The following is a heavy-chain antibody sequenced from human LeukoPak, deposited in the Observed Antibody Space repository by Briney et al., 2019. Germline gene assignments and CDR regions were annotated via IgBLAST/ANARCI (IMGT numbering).Heavy chain of an antibody. CDR1: GYTFTGYY. CDR3: ARAPGPSMYYFDY. Sequence: GASVKVSCKASGYTFTGYYMHWVRQAPGQGLEWMGWINPNSGGTNYAQKFQGWVTMTRDTSISTAYMELSRLRSDDTAVYYCARAPGPSMYYFDYWGQGTLVTVSS. J-gene: IGHJ4*02. D-gene: IGHD3-3*02. V-gene: IGHV1-2*04. CDR2: INPNSGGT.